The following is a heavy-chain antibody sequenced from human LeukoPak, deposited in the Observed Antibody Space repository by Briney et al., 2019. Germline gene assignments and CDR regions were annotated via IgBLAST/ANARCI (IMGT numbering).Heavy chain of an antibody. Sequence: GGSLRLSCAASGFTFSSYGMHWVRQAPGKGLEWVAVISYDGSNKYYADSVKGRFTISRDNSKNTLYLQMNSLRAEDTAVYYCAKWTDIVVVVADPKDYGMDVWGQGTTVTVSS. CDR3: AKWTDIVVVVADPKDYGMDV. J-gene: IGHJ6*02. CDR1: GFTFSSYG. V-gene: IGHV3-30*18. D-gene: IGHD2-15*01. CDR2: ISYDGSNK.